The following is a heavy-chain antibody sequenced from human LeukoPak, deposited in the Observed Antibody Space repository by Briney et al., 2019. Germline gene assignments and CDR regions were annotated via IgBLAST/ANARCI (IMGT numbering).Heavy chain of an antibody. CDR1: GYTFTGYY. D-gene: IGHD6-6*01. V-gene: IGHV1-2*02. CDR2: INPNSGGT. CDR3: ARTVSSSLKYNWFDP. J-gene: IGHJ5*02. Sequence: GASVKVSCKASGYTFTGYYMHWVRQAPGQGLEWMGWINPNSGGTNYAQKFQGRVTMTRDTSISTAYMELSRLRSDDTAVYYCARTVSSSLKYNWFDPWGQGTLVTVSS.